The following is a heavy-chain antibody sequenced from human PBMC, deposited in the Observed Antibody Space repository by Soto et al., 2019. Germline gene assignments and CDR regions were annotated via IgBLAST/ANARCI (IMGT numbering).Heavy chain of an antibody. V-gene: IGHV4-30-2*01. D-gene: IGHD3-10*01. Sequence: QVRLQESGSGLVKPSQTLSLTCAVSNGSMSRGGHSWSWIRQPPGKGLEWIGYIYYTGSTYYNPSLKSRVTISVDRSNNQFSLRPSSVTAADTAVYFCARAPPGPSPRWDVWGQGTTVTVSS. CDR3: ARAPPGPSPRWDV. CDR1: NGSMSRGGHS. J-gene: IGHJ6*02. CDR2: IYYTGST.